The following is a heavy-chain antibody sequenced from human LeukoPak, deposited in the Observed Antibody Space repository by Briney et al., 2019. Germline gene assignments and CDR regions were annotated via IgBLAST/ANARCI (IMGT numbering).Heavy chain of an antibody. D-gene: IGHD7-27*01. J-gene: IGHJ4*02. CDR1: GFSFSSYT. CDR2: ISSTGSTT. CDR3: ARAHNKNWGWVDY. V-gene: IGHV3-48*01. Sequence: PGGSLRLSCAASGFSFSSYTMNWVRQTPGMGLEWVSYISSTGSTTYYADSVKGRFTVSRDNAKNSLYLQMDSLRAEDTAVYYCARAHNKNWGWVDYWGQGTLVTVSS.